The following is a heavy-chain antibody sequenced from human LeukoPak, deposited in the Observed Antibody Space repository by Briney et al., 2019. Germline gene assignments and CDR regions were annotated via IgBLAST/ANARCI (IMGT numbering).Heavy chain of an antibody. CDR2: ISSDGGSK. CDR3: ARDWGTGTSTLGALDI. Sequence: GGSLTLSCAASGFTFSTYAMHWVRQAPGKELEYVGVISSDGGSKYYADSVRGRFTISRDKSKNTLYLQMGGLRPDDMAVYYCARDWGTGTSTLGALDIWGQGTMVTVSS. J-gene: IGHJ3*02. CDR1: GFTFSTYA. V-gene: IGHV3-64*02. D-gene: IGHD2-8*02.